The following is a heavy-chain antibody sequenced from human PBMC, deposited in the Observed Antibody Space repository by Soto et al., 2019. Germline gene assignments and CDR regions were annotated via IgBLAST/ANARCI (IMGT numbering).Heavy chain of an antibody. CDR2: ISSSGGST. CDR1: GFTFSTYA. J-gene: IGHJ4*02. D-gene: IGHD2-2*01. V-gene: IGHV3-64*01. Sequence: EVQLVESGGGLVQPGGSLRLSCAASGFTFSTYAMHWVRQAPGKGLEYVSSISSSGGSTYYANSVKARFTISRDNSKKAMDLQTGALRAEDMAVYYCAGQYCCSNSCLSDYWGQGTLVTVSS. CDR3: AGQYCCSNSCLSDY.